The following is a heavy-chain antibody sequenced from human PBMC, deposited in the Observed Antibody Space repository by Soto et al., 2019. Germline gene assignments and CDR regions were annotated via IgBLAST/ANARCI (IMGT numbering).Heavy chain of an antibody. CDR3: GRGGGGGQQLVLAGLGYFDY. CDR2: IIPIFGTA. V-gene: IGHV1-69*01. Sequence: QVQLVQSGAEVKKPGSSVKVSCKASGGTFSSYAISWVRQAPGQGLEWMGGIIPIFGTANYAQKFQGRVTITADESMSTAYRELGSLSSEDTAVYYWGRGGGGGQQLVLAGLGYFDYWGQGTLVTVSS. J-gene: IGHJ4*02. D-gene: IGHD6-13*01. CDR1: GGTFSSYA.